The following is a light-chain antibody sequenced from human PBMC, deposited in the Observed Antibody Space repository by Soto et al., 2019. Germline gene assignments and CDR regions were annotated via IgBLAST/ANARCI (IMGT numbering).Light chain of an antibody. CDR3: QHYGAAPIT. CDR1: QSVGGN. V-gene: IGKV3-20*01. Sequence: EIGLTQSPGSLSLYPGDRATLSCRASQSVGGNVAWYQQIPGQPPKLLIFGASSRATGIADKFSGSGSGTDFTLTISRLEPEDFALYYCQHYGAAPITFGQGTRLEIK. J-gene: IGKJ5*01. CDR2: GAS.